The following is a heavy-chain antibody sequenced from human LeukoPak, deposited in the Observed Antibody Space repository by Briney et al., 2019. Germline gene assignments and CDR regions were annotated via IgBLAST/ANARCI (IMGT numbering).Heavy chain of an antibody. CDR1: GFTFSSYS. CDR3: ARLPAYCSSTACYYDY. Sequence: GGCLRLSCAASGFTFSSYSINWVREAPGKGLEWVSSISSSSSYIYYAASVKGRFTISRDNAKNSLYLQMNSLRAEDPAVYYCARLPAYCSSTACYYDYWGQGTLVTVSS. J-gene: IGHJ4*02. CDR2: ISSSSSYI. V-gene: IGHV3-21*01. D-gene: IGHD2-2*01.